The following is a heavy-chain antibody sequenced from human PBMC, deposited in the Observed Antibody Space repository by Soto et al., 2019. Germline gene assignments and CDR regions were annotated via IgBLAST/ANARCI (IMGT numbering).Heavy chain of an antibody. CDR1: GFTFSSQA. J-gene: IGHJ4*02. CDR3: TRDPRSGDEFFDC. CDR2: ITASGTSA. D-gene: IGHD5-12*01. Sequence: EVQLLQSGGGLGQPGGSLRLSCAASGFTFSSQAMNWVRQVPGKGLEWVSGITASGTSAHYADSVKGRFTISRDNSKDTLYLQMDSLRADDTALYYCTRDPRSGDEFFDCWGQGTLATVSS. V-gene: IGHV3-23*01.